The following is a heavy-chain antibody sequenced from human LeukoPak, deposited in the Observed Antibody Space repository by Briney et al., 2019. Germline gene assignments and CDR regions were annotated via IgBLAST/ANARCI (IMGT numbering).Heavy chain of an antibody. CDR1: GGSISSSSHY. Sequence: SETLSLTCTVSGGSISSSSHYWGWIRQPPGKGLEWIGSIYYSGSTYYNPSLKSRDTISVDTSKNQFSLKLTSVTAADTAVYYCARLSGWYHYWGQGTLVTVSS. D-gene: IGHD6-19*01. CDR2: IYYSGST. J-gene: IGHJ4*02. V-gene: IGHV4-39*01. CDR3: ARLSGWYHY.